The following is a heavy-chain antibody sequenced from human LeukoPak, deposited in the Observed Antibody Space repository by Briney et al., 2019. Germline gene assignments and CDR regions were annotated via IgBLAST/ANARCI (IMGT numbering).Heavy chain of an antibody. Sequence: SETLSLTCTVSGDSITRNYWSWIRQPAGKGLEWIGRIYNSGNTNYSPSLESRVTMSTDTSKNQFSLKLTSVTAADTAVYYCARGSFDSSGYYVFDYWGQGTLVTVSS. J-gene: IGHJ4*02. CDR3: ARGSFDSSGYYVFDY. CDR2: IYNSGNT. CDR1: GDSITRNY. D-gene: IGHD3-22*01. V-gene: IGHV4-4*07.